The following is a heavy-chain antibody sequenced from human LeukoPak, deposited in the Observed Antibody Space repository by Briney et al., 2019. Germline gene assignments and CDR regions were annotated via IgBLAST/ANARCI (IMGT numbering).Heavy chain of an antibody. Sequence: SETLSLTCTVSGGSISTNNYYWGWIRQPPGKGLEWIGSIYYSGSTYYNPSLKSRVTISVDTSKNQFSLKLSSVTAADTAVYYCAGSIAARLDYWGQGTLVTVSS. V-gene: IGHV4-39*01. CDR1: GGSISTNNYY. CDR3: AGSIAARLDY. D-gene: IGHD6-6*01. CDR2: IYYSGST. J-gene: IGHJ4*02.